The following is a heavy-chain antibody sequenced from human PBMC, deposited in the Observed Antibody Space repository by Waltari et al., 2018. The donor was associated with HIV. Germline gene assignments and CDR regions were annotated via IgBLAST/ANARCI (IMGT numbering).Heavy chain of an antibody. CDR3: ARAPCSGGSCRLFDY. CDR2: INPSVNST. CDR1: GYTSISYY. J-gene: IGHJ4*02. D-gene: IGHD2-15*01. Sequence: QVQLVQSGAEVKKPGASVKVSCKASGYTSISYYMHWVRQPPGQGLEWMGIINPSVNSTSYVQKFQGRLTMTRDTSTSTVYMELSSLRSEDTAVYYCARAPCSGGSCRLFDYWGQGTLVTVSS. V-gene: IGHV1-46*01.